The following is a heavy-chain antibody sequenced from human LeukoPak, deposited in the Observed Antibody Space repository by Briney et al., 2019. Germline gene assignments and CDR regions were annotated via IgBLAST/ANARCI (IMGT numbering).Heavy chain of an antibody. CDR1: GHTFTRYY. V-gene: IGHV1-46*03. J-gene: IGHJ4*02. D-gene: IGHD3-10*01. CDR3: ARNDASGLDY. Sequence: ASVKVSCKASGHTFTRYYMHWVRQAPGQGLEWMGFINPSGGSTSYAQRFQGRVTMTRDTSTSTVYMELSSLRSEDTAVYYCARNDASGLDYWGQGTLVTVSS. CDR2: INPSGGST.